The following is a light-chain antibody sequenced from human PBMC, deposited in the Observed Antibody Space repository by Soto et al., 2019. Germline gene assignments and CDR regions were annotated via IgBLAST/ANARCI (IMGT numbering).Light chain of an antibody. J-gene: IGLJ3*02. CDR1: NSDVGGYNY. CDR2: EVS. V-gene: IGLV2-14*01. Sequence: QSVLTQPASVSASPGQSITISCTGTNSDVGGYNYVSWYQQHPDKAPKLIIYEVSNRPSGVSLRFSGSKSANTASLTISGLQAEDEADYYCSSYTTTYTVLFGGGTKLTVL. CDR3: SSYTTTYTVL.